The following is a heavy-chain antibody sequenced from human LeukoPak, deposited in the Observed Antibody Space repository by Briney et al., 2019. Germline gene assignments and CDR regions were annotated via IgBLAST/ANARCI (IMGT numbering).Heavy chain of an antibody. CDR1: GFTFSSYW. D-gene: IGHD1-1*01. CDR3: AREHWNDGLNWFDP. CDR2: INGDGSST. V-gene: IGHV3-74*01. J-gene: IGHJ5*02. Sequence: GGSLRLSCAASGFTFSSYWMHWVRQAPGKGLVWVSRINGDGSSTTYADSVKGRFTFSRDTANNTLYLQMNSLRAEDTAVYFCAREHWNDGLNWFDPWGQGTLVTVSS.